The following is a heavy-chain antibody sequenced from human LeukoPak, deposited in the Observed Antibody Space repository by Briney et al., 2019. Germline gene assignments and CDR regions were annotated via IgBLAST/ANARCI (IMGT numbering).Heavy chain of an antibody. CDR3: AKDRLLATADAFDI. CDR1: GFTFRTYA. D-gene: IGHD2-21*01. V-gene: IGHV3-9*01. Sequence: GGSLRLSCTASGFTFRTYAMNWVRQAPGEGLEWVSGISWNSGSIGYADSVKGRFTISRDNAKNSLYLQMNSLRAEDTALYYCAKDRLLATADAFDIWGQGTMVTVSS. J-gene: IGHJ3*02. CDR2: ISWNSGSI.